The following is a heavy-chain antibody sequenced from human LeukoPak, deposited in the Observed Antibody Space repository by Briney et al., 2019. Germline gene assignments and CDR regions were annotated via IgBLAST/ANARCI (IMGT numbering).Heavy chain of an antibody. D-gene: IGHD4/OR15-4a*01. J-gene: IGHJ4*02. CDR3: ARGRVRPY. CDR2: INHSGST. V-gene: IGHV4-34*01. Sequence: SETLSLTCAVYGGSFSGYYWSWIRQPPGKGLEWIGEINHSGSTNYNPSLKSRVTISVDTSKNQFSLKLSSVTVADTAVYYCARGRVRPYWGQGTLVTVSS. CDR1: GGSFSGYY.